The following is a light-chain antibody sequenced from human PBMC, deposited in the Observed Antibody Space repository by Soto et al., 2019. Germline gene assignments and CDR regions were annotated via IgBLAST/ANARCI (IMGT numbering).Light chain of an antibody. CDR3: QQYHTSSIT. CDR1: QTISSW. V-gene: IGKV1-5*01. Sequence: IQRTQCTCTLFASAGDRVTITCRASQTISSWLAWYQQKPGKAPTLLIYDASTLERGDPSRFSGTGSGTEFTLSIDSLQPDDFATYYCQQYHTSSITFGQGTRLEIK. J-gene: IGKJ5*01. CDR2: DAS.